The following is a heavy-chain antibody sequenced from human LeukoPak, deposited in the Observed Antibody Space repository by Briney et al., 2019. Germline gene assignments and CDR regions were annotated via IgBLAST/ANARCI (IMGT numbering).Heavy chain of an antibody. CDR1: GFTFSRHG. V-gene: IGHV3-33*01. D-gene: IGHD2-2*01. CDR2: IWYDATEK. CDR3: ARGSELVVRGDAMDV. J-gene: IGHJ6*02. Sequence: GQSLRLSCSASGFTFSRHGMHWVRQAPGKGLEWVAVIWYDATEKYYADSVKGRFTVSRDNSKNTMYLQMNSLRAEDTAVYYCARGSELVVRGDAMDVWGQGTTVTVFS.